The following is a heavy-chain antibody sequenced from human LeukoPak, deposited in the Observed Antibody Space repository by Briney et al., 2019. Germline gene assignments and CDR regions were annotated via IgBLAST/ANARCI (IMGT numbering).Heavy chain of an antibody. D-gene: IGHD2-15*01. Sequence: GGSLRLSCAASGFTFDDYGMSWVRQAPGKGLEWVSGINWNGGSTGYADSVKGRFTISRDNAKNSLYLQMNSLRAEDTALYYCARSKGYWSYYYMDVWGKGTTVTVSS. CDR2: INWNGGST. CDR1: GFTFDDYG. V-gene: IGHV3-20*04. CDR3: ARSKGYWSYYYMDV. J-gene: IGHJ6*03.